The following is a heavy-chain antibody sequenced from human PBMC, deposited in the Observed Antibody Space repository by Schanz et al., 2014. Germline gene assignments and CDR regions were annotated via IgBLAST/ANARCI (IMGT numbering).Heavy chain of an antibody. CDR2: IYHSGST. V-gene: IGHV4-4*02. CDR3: ARRSVSPSGNSYGYVVAWFDP. D-gene: IGHD5-18*01. J-gene: IGHJ5*02. Sequence: QVQLQESGPGLVKPSGTLSLTCAVSGGSISSSNWWSWVRQPPGKGLEWIGEIYHSGSTNYKPSRKSRFPISADKSKTQFSLKLRSVTAADTAVYYCARRSVSPSGNSYGYVVAWFDPWGQGTLVTVSS. CDR1: GGSISSSNW.